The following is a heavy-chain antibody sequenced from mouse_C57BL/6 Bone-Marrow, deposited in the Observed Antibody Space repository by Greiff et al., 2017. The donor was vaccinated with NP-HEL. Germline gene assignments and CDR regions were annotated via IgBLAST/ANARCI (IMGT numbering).Heavy chain of an antibody. CDR2: IDPSDSYT. CDR3: AREENWDGFAY. V-gene: IGHV1-69*01. CDR1: GYTFTSYW. J-gene: IGHJ3*01. D-gene: IGHD4-1*01. Sequence: VQLQQPGAELVMPGASVKLSCKASGYTFTSYWMHWVKQRPGQGLEWIGEIDPSDSYTNYNQKFKGKSTLTVDKSSSTAHMQLSSLTSEDSAVYYCAREENWDGFAYWGRGTLVTVSA.